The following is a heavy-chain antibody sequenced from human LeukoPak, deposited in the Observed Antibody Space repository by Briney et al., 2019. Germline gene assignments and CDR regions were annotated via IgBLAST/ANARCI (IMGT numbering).Heavy chain of an antibody. CDR2: INPNSGGT. CDR3: ARGQWGWGSLEAFDI. D-gene: IGHD3-16*02. CDR1: GYTFTGYY. J-gene: IGHJ3*02. V-gene: IGHV1-2*04. Sequence: ASVKVSCKASGYTFTGYYMHWVRQAPGQGLEWMGWINPNSGGTNYAQKFQGWVTMTRDTSISTAYMELSRLRSDDTAVYYCARGQWGWGSLEAFDIWGQGQWSPSLQ.